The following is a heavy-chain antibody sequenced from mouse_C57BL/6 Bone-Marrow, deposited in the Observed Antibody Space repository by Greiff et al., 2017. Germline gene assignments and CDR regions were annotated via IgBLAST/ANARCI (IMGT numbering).Heavy chain of an antibody. J-gene: IGHJ2*01. CDR2: ISPGSGST. CDR3: AREGVYDYLDY. Sequence: VQLQQPGAELVQPGASVKMSCKASGYTFTSYWITWVKQRPGQGLAWIGAISPGSGSTNYNEKFKSKATLTVDTSSSTAYMQLSSLTSEDSAVYYCAREGVYDYLDYWGQGTTLTVSS. V-gene: IGHV1-55*01. D-gene: IGHD2-3*01. CDR1: GYTFTSYW.